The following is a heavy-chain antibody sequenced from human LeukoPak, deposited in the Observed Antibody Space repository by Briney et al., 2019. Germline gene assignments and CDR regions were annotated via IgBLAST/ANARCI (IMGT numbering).Heavy chain of an antibody. CDR3: ASGGERITIFGMVIREVNQFDY. Sequence: PSETLSLTCTVSGGSISSSSYYWGWIRQPPGKGLEWIGSIYYSGSTYYNPSLKSRVTISVDTSKNQFSLKLNSVTAADTAIYYCASGGERITIFGMVIREVNQFDYWGQGTLVTVSS. D-gene: IGHD3-3*01. CDR1: GGSISSSSYY. CDR2: IYYSGST. V-gene: IGHV4-39*07. J-gene: IGHJ4*02.